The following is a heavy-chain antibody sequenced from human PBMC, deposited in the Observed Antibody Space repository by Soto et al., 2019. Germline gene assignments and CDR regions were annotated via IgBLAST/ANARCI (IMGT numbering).Heavy chain of an antibody. CDR3: ARITRLTTVTSYCFGF. Sequence: KGLEWVDNIKQDGSEKYYVDSVKGRFTISRDNAKNSLYLQMNSLRAEDTAVYYCARITRLTTVTSYCFGFWGQGILVSVSS. J-gene: IGHJ4*02. CDR2: IKQDGSEK. V-gene: IGHV3-7*01. D-gene: IGHD4-4*01.